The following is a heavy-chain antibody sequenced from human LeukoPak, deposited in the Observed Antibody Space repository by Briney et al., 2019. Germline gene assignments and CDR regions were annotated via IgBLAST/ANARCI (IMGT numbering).Heavy chain of an antibody. CDR2: ISAYNGNT. Sequence: ASVKVSCKASGYTFTSYGISWVRQAPGQGLEWMGWISAYNGNTNYAQKFQGRVTITADESTSTAYMELSSLRSEDTAVYYCARDRAMTTVNFNAFDIWGQGTMVTVSS. D-gene: IGHD4-17*01. CDR3: ARDRAMTTVNFNAFDI. V-gene: IGHV1-18*01. CDR1: GYTFTSYG. J-gene: IGHJ3*02.